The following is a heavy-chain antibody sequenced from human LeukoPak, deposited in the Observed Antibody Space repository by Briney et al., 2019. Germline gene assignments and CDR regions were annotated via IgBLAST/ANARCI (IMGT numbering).Heavy chain of an antibody. D-gene: IGHD2-21*01. J-gene: IGHJ6*03. V-gene: IGHV3-53*01. Sequence: PGGALRLSCAASGFPVSYNYMSSVRQAPGKGLEWVALIYSSGNTYYADSMQGRFSIYRANYENTLYFQMNSLRAEDTAVYYCAKGRGEHVEGYYDYYMDVWGQGTTVIVSS. CDR3: AKGRGEHVEGYYDYYMDV. CDR1: GFPVSYNY. CDR2: IYSSGNT.